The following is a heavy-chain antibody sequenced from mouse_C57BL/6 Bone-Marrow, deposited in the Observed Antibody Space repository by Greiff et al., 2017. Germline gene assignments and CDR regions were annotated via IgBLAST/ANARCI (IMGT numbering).Heavy chain of an antibody. V-gene: IGHV15-2*01. CDR3: AGRLRLPMDY. CDR2: ILPSIGRT. CDR1: DSEVFPIAY. Sequence: QVQLQQSGSELRSPGSSVKLSCKDFDSEVFPIAYMSWVRQKPGHGFEWIGGILPSIGRTIYGEKFEDKATLDAYTRSNTTYLELNSLTSEDSAICYCAGRLRLPMDYWGQGTSVTVSS. J-gene: IGHJ4*01. D-gene: IGHD3-2*02.